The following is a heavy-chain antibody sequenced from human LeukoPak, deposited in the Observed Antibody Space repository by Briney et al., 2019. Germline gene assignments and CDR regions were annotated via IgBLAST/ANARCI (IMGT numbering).Heavy chain of an antibody. CDR3: ARSATCDY. J-gene: IGHJ4*02. CDR1: GGSFSGYY. V-gene: IGHV4-34*01. Sequence: PSETLSLTCAVYGGSFSGYYWSWIRQPPGKGLEWIGEINHSGSTNYNPSLKGRVTISVDTSKNQFSLKLSSVTAADTAVYYCARSATCDYWGQGTLVTVSS. CDR2: INHSGST.